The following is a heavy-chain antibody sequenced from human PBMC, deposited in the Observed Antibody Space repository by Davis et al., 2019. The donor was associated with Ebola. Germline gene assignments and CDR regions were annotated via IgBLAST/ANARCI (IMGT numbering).Heavy chain of an antibody. CDR2: IYPGDSDT. Sequence: PGGSLRLSCKGSGYSFTSYWIGWVRQMPGKGLEWMGIIYPGDSDTRYSPSFQGQVTISADKSISTAYLQWSSLKASDTAMYYCARQKGITMVRGVEFDYWGQGTLVTVSS. J-gene: IGHJ4*02. CDR1: GYSFTSYW. CDR3: ARQKGITMVRGVEFDY. V-gene: IGHV5-51*01. D-gene: IGHD3-10*01.